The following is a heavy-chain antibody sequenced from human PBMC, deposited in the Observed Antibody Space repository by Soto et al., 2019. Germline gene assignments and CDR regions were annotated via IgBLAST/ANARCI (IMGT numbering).Heavy chain of an antibody. CDR3: ARGPSLRYSSGGSCPDAFDI. CDR2: INHSGST. D-gene: IGHD2-15*01. Sequence: SETLSLTCAVYGGSFSGYYGSWIRKPPGKGLEWIGEINHSGSTNYNPSLKSRVTISVDTSKNQFSLKLSSVTAADTAVYYCARGPSLRYSSGGSCPDAFDIWGQGTMVTVSS. J-gene: IGHJ3*02. V-gene: IGHV4-34*01. CDR1: GGSFSGYY.